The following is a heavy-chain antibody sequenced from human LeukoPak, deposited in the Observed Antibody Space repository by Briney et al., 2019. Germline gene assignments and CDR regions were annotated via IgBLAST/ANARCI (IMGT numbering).Heavy chain of an antibody. CDR2: IIPIFGTA. D-gene: IGHD6-6*01. J-gene: IGHJ5*02. Sequence: GASVKVSCKASGGTLSSYAISWVRQAPGQGLEWMGGIIPIFGTANYAQKFQGRVTITADESTSTAYMELSSLRSEDTAVYYCVREFSSSSGIVFDPWGQGTLVTVSS. CDR1: GGTLSSYA. V-gene: IGHV1-69*13. CDR3: VREFSSSSGIVFDP.